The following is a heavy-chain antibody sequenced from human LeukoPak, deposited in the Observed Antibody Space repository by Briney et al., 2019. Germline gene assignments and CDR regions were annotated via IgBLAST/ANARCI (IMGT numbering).Heavy chain of an antibody. CDR2: ISYDGSNK. J-gene: IGHJ6*02. CDR3: ARGEYSSSFGMDV. V-gene: IGHV3-30-3*01. Sequence: GGSLRLSCAAFGFTFSSYAMHWVRQAPGKGLEWVAVISYDGSNKYYADSVKGRFTISRDNSKNTLYLQMNSLRAEDTAVYYCARGEYSSSFGMDVWGQGTTVTVSS. D-gene: IGHD6-6*01. CDR1: GFTFSSYA.